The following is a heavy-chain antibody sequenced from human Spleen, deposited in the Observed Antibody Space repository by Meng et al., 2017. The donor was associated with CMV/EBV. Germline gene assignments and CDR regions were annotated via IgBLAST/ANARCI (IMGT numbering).Heavy chain of an antibody. Sequence: QVQLVQSGAEVKKPGASVKVSCKASGYTFTSYGMSWLRQAPGQGLEWMGWISAYNGNTIYAQKVQGRVTMTTDASTNTAYLELRSLRSDDTAVYYGARDQQLIPAEYFQHWGPGTLVTVSS. J-gene: IGHJ1*01. V-gene: IGHV1-18*01. CDR2: ISAYNGNT. CDR1: GYTFTSYG. D-gene: IGHD6-13*01. CDR3: ARDQQLIPAEYFQH.